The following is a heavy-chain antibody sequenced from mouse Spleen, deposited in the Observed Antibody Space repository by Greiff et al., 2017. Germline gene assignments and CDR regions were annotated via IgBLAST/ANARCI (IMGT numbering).Heavy chain of an antibody. CDR3: TPSTGFWFAY. CDR1: GFTFSNYW. CDR2: IRLKSDNYAT. D-gene: IGHD4-1*02. J-gene: IGHJ3*01. Sequence: EVKVEESGGGLVQPGGSMKLSCVASGFTFSNYWMNWVRQSPEKGLEWVAQIRLKSDNYATHYAESVKGRFTISRDDSKSSVYLQMNNLRAEDTGIYYCTPSTGFWFAYWGQGTLVTVSA. V-gene: IGHV6-3*01.